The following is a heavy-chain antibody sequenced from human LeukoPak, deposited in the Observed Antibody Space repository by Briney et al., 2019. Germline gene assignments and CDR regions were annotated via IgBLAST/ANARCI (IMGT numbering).Heavy chain of an antibody. Sequence: GGSLRLSCAASGFTFSSYAMSWVRQAPGKGLEWVSTISGSGGNTYYADSMKGRFTISRDNSKNTLYLQMNSLRAEDTAVYYCAKVLQGPTYYFDYWGQGTLVTVPS. CDR2: ISGSGGNT. CDR3: AKVLQGPTYYFDY. CDR1: GFTFSSYA. V-gene: IGHV3-23*01. J-gene: IGHJ4*02.